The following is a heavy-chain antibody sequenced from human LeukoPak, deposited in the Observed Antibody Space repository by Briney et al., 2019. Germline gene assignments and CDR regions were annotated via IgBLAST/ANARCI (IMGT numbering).Heavy chain of an antibody. Sequence: GGSLRLSCAASGFTFSSYAMSWVRQAPGKGLEWVANIKQDGSEKYYVDSVKGRFTISRDNAKNSLYLQMNSLRAEDTAVYYCARPRGGYDLDYWGQGTLVTVSS. J-gene: IGHJ4*02. V-gene: IGHV3-7*03. D-gene: IGHD5-12*01. CDR2: IKQDGSEK. CDR1: GFTFSSYA. CDR3: ARPRGGYDLDY.